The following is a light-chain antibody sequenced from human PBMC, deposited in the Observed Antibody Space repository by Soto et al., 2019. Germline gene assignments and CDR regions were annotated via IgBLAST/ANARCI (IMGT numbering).Light chain of an antibody. J-gene: IGKJ1*01. CDR1: QSVSSSY. Sequence: IVLSQSPGTLSLSPGERATLSCRASQSVSSSYLAWYQQKPGQAPTLLIYGASSRDTGIPDRFSGSGSGTEFALTITRLQAEDFAVYYCQQYDISPPMTFGQGTKVDIK. CDR2: GAS. V-gene: IGKV3-20*01. CDR3: QQYDISPPMT.